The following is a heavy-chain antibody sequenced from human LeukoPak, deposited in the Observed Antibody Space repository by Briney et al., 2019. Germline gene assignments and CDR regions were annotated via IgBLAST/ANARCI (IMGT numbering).Heavy chain of an antibody. Sequence: ASVKVSCKASGGTFSSYAISWVRQAPGQGLKWMGGVIPIFGTATYAQKFQGRVTITTDESTSTAYMELSSLRSEDTAVYYCARSCGGDCYSGAFDIWGQGTMVTVSS. V-gene: IGHV1-69*05. D-gene: IGHD2-21*02. CDR2: VIPIFGTA. CDR3: ARSCGGDCYSGAFDI. CDR1: GGTFSSYA. J-gene: IGHJ3*02.